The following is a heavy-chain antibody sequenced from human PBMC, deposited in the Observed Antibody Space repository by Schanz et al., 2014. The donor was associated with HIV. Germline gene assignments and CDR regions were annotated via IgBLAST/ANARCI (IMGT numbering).Heavy chain of an antibody. J-gene: IGHJ1*01. V-gene: IGHV4-31*03. CDR2: IYYSGNT. D-gene: IGHD2-21*02. CDR3: ARGSSGGDSAAEYFRH. CDR1: GDSISSGGYY. Sequence: QVKLQESGPGLVKPSQTLSLTCTVSGDSISSGGYYWSWIRQHPGKGLEWIGYIYYSGNTYYNPSLKSRVAISVDTFKNQFSLSLGSVTAADTAIYFCARGSSGGDSAAEYFRHWGQGTLVTVSS.